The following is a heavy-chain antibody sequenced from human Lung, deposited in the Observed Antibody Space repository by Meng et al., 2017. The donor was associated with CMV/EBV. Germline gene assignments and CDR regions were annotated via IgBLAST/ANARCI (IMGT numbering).Heavy chain of an antibody. CDR2: IYYSGST. D-gene: IGHD1-14*01. CDR3: ARDSRSGLEYFQH. J-gene: IGHJ1*01. Sequence: SETLSLXCTVSGGSISSYYWSWIRQPPGKGLEWIGYIYYSGSTNYNPSLKSRVTISVDTSKNQFSLKLSSVTAADTAVYYCARDSRSGLEYFQHWGQGTLVTVPS. V-gene: IGHV4-59*01. CDR1: GGSISSYY.